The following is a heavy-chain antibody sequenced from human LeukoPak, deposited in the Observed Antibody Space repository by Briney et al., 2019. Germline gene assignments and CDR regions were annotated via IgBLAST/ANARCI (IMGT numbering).Heavy chain of an antibody. CDR1: GFTFDDYT. D-gene: IGHD2-15*01. CDR3: ASGGGYYMDD. CDR2: ISWDGGST. Sequence: GGSLRLSCAASGFTFDDYTMHWVRQAPGKGLEWVSLISWDGGSTYYADSVKGRFTISRDNSKNSLYLQMNSLRTEDTALYYCASGGGYYMDDWGKGTTVTVSS. J-gene: IGHJ6*03. V-gene: IGHV3-43*01.